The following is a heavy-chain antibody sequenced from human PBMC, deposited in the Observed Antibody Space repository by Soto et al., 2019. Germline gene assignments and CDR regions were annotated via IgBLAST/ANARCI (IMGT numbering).Heavy chain of an antibody. Sequence: GGSLRLSCTASGFTFGDYAMSWVRQAPGKGLEWVGFIRSKAYGGTTEYAASVKGRFTISRDDSKSIAYLQMNSLKTEDTAVYYCTRSVFGVVITQDNWFDPWGQGTLVTVSS. V-gene: IGHV3-49*04. CDR3: TRSVFGVVITQDNWFDP. J-gene: IGHJ5*02. D-gene: IGHD3-3*01. CDR2: IRSKAYGGTT. CDR1: GFTFGDYA.